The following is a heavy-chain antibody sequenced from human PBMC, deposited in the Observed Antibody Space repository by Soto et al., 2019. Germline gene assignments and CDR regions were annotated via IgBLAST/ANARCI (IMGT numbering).Heavy chain of an antibody. CDR2: ISYDGSDK. CDR3: VGGQYYFDY. CDR1: GFPFTSYG. D-gene: IGHD3-10*01. V-gene: IGHV3-30*03. J-gene: IGHJ4*02. Sequence: QVQLVESGGGVVQPGRSLRLSCAASGFPFTSYGMHWVREGADKGLEWVAIISYDGSDKYYADSVKGRFTISRDNSKNTLYLQMNSLSPADTALYYCVGGQYYFDYRGQGTLVIVSS.